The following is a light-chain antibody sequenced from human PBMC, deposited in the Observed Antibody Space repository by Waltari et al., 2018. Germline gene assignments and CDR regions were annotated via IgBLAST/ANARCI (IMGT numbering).Light chain of an antibody. V-gene: IGLV3-25*03. Sequence: SYELTQPPSVSVSPGQTARITCSGDALPKQYAYWYQQKPGQAPVLLIYKESQRPSGIPEGFSASSSATTVTLTISGVQAEDEADYYCQSADSSSMYWVFGGGTKLTVL. J-gene: IGLJ3*02. CDR3: QSADSSSMYWV. CDR1: ALPKQY. CDR2: KES.